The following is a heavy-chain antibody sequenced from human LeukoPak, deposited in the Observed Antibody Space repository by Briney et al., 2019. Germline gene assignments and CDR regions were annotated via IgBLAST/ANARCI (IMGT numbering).Heavy chain of an antibody. J-gene: IGHJ4*02. CDR1: GFTFSSYA. CDR3: AKVKVSGYDKGYFDY. CDR2: ISSSGGRT. D-gene: IGHD3-3*01. V-gene: IGHV3-23*01. Sequence: GGSLRLSCAASGFTFSSYAMNWVRLAPGKGLEWVSIISSSGGRTYCADSVKGRFTISRDNSKNTLYLQMNGLRVEDTAVYYCAKVKVSGYDKGYFDYWGQGTLVTVSS.